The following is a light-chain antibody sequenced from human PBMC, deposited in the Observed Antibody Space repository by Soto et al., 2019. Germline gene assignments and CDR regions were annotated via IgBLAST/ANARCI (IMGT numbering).Light chain of an antibody. CDR3: HQRQSWPRT. V-gene: IGKV3-11*01. J-gene: IGKJ1*01. Sequence: EIVLTQSPATLYLSPGERATLSCRASQDISIYLAWYQQKPGQPPRLLIFNASNRATGIPARFSGSGSGTDFTLTISDVEPEDFAVYYCHQRQSWPRTFGQGTTVDIK. CDR1: QDISIY. CDR2: NAS.